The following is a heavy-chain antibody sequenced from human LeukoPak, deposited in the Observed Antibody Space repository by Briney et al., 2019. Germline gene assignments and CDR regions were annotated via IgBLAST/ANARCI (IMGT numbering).Heavy chain of an antibody. J-gene: IGHJ6*02. D-gene: IGHD3-10*01. Sequence: ASVKVSCKASGYTFTSYYMHWVRQAPGQGLELMGIINPSGGSTSYAQKFQGRVTMTRDTSTSTVYMELSSLRSEDTAVYYCARSVVRGNAYYGMDVWGQGTTVTVSS. CDR2: INPSGGST. CDR3: ARSVVRGNAYYGMDV. V-gene: IGHV1-46*01. CDR1: GYTFTSYY.